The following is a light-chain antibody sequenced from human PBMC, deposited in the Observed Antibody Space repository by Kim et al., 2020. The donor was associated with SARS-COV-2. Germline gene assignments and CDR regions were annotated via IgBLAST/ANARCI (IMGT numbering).Light chain of an antibody. CDR2: DVS. CDR1: SSDVGAYNY. CDR3: RSYTSSSTS. Sequence: QSALTQPASVSGSPGQSITISCTGTSSDVGAYNYVSWYQQHPGKAPKLMIYDVSKRPSGVSNRFSGSKSGNTASLTISGLQAEDEADYYCRSYTSSSTSFGGGTQLTVL. J-gene: IGLJ7*01. V-gene: IGLV2-14*01.